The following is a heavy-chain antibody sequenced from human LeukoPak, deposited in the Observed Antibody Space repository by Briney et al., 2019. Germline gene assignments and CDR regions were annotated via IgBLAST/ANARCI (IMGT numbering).Heavy chain of an antibody. D-gene: IGHD6-19*01. V-gene: IGHV1-69*04. CDR1: GGTFSSYA. CDR2: IIPILGIA. CDR3: ASALGIAVAPWDY. J-gene: IGHJ4*02. Sequence: SVKVSCKASGGTFSSYAISWVRQAPGQGLEWMGRIIPILGIANYAQKFQGRVTITADKSTSTAYMELSSLRSEDTAVYYCASALGIAVAPWDYWDQGTLVTVSS.